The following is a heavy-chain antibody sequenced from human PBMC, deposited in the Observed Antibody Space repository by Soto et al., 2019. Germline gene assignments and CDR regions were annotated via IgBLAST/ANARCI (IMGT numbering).Heavy chain of an antibody. D-gene: IGHD6-6*01. CDR2: ISSGGRIQ. Sequence: VGSLRLSCAASGFTFSSYAMSWVLQAPGKGLEWVSVISSGGRIQHYEDSVKGRFSISRDNSKSTLYLQMNSLRVEDTAIYYCAKETVEHPSSSLHYWGQATRVTLSS. J-gene: IGHJ4*02. CDR1: GFTFSSYA. V-gene: IGHV3-30*07. CDR3: AKETVEHPSSSLHY.